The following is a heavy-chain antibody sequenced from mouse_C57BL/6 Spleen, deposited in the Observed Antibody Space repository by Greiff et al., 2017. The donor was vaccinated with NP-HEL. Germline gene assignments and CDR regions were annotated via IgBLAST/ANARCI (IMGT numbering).Heavy chain of an antibody. Sequence: EVQLQQSVAELVRPGASVKLSCTASGFNIKNTYIHWVKQRPEQGLEWIGRIDPANGNTKYAPKFQGKATITADTSSNTAYLQLSSLTSEDTAIYYCARRNYGSSIWYFDVWGTGTTVTVSS. J-gene: IGHJ1*03. CDR1: GFNIKNTY. D-gene: IGHD1-1*01. CDR2: IDPANGNT. V-gene: IGHV14-3*01. CDR3: ARRNYGSSIWYFDV.